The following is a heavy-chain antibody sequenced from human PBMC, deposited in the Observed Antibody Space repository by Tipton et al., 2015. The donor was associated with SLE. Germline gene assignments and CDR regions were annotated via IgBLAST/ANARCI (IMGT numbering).Heavy chain of an antibody. Sequence: TLSLTCTVSGGSISSHYWSWIRQPPGKGLEWIGYIYYSGSTNYNPSLKSRVTISVDKSKNQFSLKLSSVTAADTAVYYCARAYFGGSYDYWGQGTLVTVSS. V-gene: IGHV4-59*11. CDR2: IYYSGST. CDR1: GGSISSHY. J-gene: IGHJ4*02. CDR3: ARAYFGGSYDY. D-gene: IGHD1-26*01.